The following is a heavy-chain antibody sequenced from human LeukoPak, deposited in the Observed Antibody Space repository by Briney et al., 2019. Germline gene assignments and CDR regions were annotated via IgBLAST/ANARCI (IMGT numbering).Heavy chain of an antibody. CDR1: GFTFSSYW. V-gene: IGHV3-7*01. D-gene: IGHD2-15*01. CDR3: AREGCSGGSCYHNWFDP. Sequence: PGGSPRLSCAASGFTFSSYWMSWVRQAPGKGLEWVANINQDGSEKYYVDSVKGRFTISRDNAKNSLYLQMNSLRAEDTAVYYCAREGCSGGSCYHNWFDPWGQGTLVTVSS. CDR2: INQDGSEK. J-gene: IGHJ5*02.